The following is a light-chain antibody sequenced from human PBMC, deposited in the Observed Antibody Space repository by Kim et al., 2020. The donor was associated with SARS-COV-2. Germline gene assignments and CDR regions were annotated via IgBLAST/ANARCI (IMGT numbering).Light chain of an antibody. Sequence: EIVLTQSPGTLSLSPGDRATLSCRASQSDYSNYLAWYQQKPGQAPRLLIYAASSRATGIPDRFSGSGSGTDFTLTIRRLQPEDFAVYYCQQYGSSWTFGQGTKVDIK. CDR1: QSDYSNY. CDR3: QQYGSSWT. V-gene: IGKV3-20*01. J-gene: IGKJ1*01. CDR2: AAS.